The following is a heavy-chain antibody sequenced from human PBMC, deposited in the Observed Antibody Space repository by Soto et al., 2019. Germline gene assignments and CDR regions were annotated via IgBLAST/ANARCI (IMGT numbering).Heavy chain of an antibody. CDR2: MSYDGSNK. CDR1: GFTFSSYA. J-gene: IGHJ4*02. CDR3: ARDKSPYSSGWHNRHFDY. D-gene: IGHD6-19*01. Sequence: QVQLVESGGGVVQPGRSLRLSCAASGFTFSSYAMHWVRQAPGKGLEWVAVMSYDGSNKYYADSVKGRFTIYRDNSKNTLYLQMNILRAEDTTVYYCARDKSPYSSGWHNRHFDYWGQGTLVTVSS. V-gene: IGHV3-30-3*01.